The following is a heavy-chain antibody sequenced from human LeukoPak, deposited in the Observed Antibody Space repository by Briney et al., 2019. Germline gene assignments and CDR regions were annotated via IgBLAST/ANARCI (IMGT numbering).Heavy chain of an antibody. V-gene: IGHV4-39*01. Sequence: PSETLSLTCTVSGGSISSSSYYWGWIRQPPGKGLEWIGSIYYSGNTYYNASLKSRVTISGDTCKNQFSLILSSVTAADTAVYYCATPGLARAYWGQGTLVTVSS. J-gene: IGHJ4*02. CDR3: ATPGLARAY. CDR2: IYYSGNT. CDR1: GGSISSSSYY.